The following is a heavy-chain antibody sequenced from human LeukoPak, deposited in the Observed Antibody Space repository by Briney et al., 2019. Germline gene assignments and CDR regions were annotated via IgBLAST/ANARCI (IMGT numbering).Heavy chain of an antibody. CDR1: GGSISSYY. CDR2: IYYSGST. Sequence: SETLSLTCTVSGGSISSYYWSWIRQPPGKGLEWIGYIYYSGSTNYNPSLKSRVTISVDTSKNQFSLKLSSVTAADTAVYYCARDQQQWLVLGSYWYFDLWGRGTLVTVSS. CDR3: ARDQQQWLVLGSYWYFDL. J-gene: IGHJ2*01. V-gene: IGHV4-59*01. D-gene: IGHD6-19*01.